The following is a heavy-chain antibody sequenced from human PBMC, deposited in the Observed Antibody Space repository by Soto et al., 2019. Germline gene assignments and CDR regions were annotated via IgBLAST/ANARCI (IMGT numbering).Heavy chain of an antibody. V-gene: IGHV3-74*01. Sequence: GGSLRLSCAASGFTFSSYWMHWVRQAPGKGLVWVSRINSDGSSTSYADSVKGRFTISRDNAKNTLYLQMNSLRAEDTAGYYCARDGLRDYYYYGMDVWGQGTTVTVSS. J-gene: IGHJ6*02. CDR1: GFTFSSYW. CDR2: INSDGSST. CDR3: ARDGLRDYYYYGMDV.